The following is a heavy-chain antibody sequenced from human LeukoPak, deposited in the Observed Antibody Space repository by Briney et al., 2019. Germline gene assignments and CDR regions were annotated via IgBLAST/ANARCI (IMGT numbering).Heavy chain of an antibody. Sequence: PGGSLRLSCTASGFTFRSYAMSWVRQAPGKGLEWVSAISGSGGSTYYADSVKGRFTISRDNSKNTLYLQMNSLRAEDTAVYYCAKARAAMAGFDYWGQGTLVTVSS. CDR1: GFTFRSYA. D-gene: IGHD5-18*01. J-gene: IGHJ4*02. V-gene: IGHV3-23*01. CDR2: ISGSGGST. CDR3: AKARAAMAGFDY.